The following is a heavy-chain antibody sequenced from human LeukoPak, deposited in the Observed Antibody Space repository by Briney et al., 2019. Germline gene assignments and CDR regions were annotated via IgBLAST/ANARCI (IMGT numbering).Heavy chain of an antibody. Sequence: PGGSLRLCCAASGFTFSSYTMNLVRQAPGEGLELVSSIISSGSYIYYAESVKGRFTISRDNAKTSLSLQMNSLRAEETAVSYCARDFGGYCSSGNCYLGYIDYWGQGNLVTVSS. J-gene: IGHJ4*02. CDR1: GFTFSSYT. CDR3: ARDFGGYCSSGNCYLGYIDY. CDR2: IISSGSYI. V-gene: IGHV3-21*03. D-gene: IGHD2-2*01.